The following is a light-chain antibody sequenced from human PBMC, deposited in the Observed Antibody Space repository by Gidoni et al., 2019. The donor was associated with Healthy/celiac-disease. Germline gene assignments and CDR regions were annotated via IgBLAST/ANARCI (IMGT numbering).Light chain of an antibody. CDR3: QQSDSVPLT. J-gene: IGKJ4*01. Sequence: DIQMTQSPSSLSASVGDRVTVTCRASQNITTSLNWYLQQSGKAPKLLIYGASNLQRGVPSRFSGSGSGTDFSLTLSNLQPEDFATYFCQQSDSVPLTFGGGTRVEIK. CDR2: GAS. CDR1: QNITTS. V-gene: IGKV1-39*01.